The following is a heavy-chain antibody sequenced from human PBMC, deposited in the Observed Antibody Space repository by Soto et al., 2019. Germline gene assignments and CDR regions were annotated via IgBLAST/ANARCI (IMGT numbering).Heavy chain of an antibody. CDR1: GGSISTYY. CDR2: IYYSGST. V-gene: IGHV4-59*01. J-gene: IGHJ4*02. D-gene: IGHD2-15*01. Sequence: SETLSLTCTVSGGSISTYYWSWIRQPPEKGLEWIGYIYYSGSTKYNPSLKSRVTISVDTSKNQFSLKLSSVTAADTAVYYCARGTGNVVVAATAFDYWGQGTLVTVSS. CDR3: ARGTGNVVVAATAFDY.